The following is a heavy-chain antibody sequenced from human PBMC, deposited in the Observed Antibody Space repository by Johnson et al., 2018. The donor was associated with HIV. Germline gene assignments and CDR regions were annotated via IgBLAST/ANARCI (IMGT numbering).Heavy chain of an antibody. J-gene: IGHJ3*02. CDR2: INAGGDT. V-gene: IGHV3-66*02. CDR3: ARVEQRRTFDI. Sequence: VQLVESGGGVVQPGGSLRLSCAASGFTVSSNYMSWVRQAPGKGLEWVSVINAGGDTYYADSVKGRFTISRDRSKNTVSLQMNSLRVEDTAVYYCARVEQRRTFDIWGQGTMVTVSS. D-gene: IGHD6-25*01. CDR1: GFTVSSNY.